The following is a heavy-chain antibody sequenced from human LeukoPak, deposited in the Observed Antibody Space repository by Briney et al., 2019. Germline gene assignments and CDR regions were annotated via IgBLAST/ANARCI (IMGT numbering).Heavy chain of an antibody. D-gene: IGHD3-3*01. CDR1: GFTFSSYS. J-gene: IGHJ4*02. V-gene: IGHV3-21*01. Sequence: PGGSLRLSCAASGFTFSSYSMNWVRQVPGKGLEWVSSISSSSSYIYYADSVKGRFTISRDNAKNSLYLQMNSLRAEDTAVYYCAREYYDFWSGYQYYFDYWGQGTLVTVSS. CDR2: ISSSSSYI. CDR3: AREYYDFWSGYQYYFDY.